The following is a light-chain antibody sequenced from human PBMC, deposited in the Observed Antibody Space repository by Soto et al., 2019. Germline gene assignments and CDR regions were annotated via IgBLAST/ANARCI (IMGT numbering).Light chain of an antibody. J-gene: IGKJ1*01. CDR3: XXXXXFPRT. V-gene: IGKV1-17*01. Sequence: DIQMTQSPSSLSASVGDRVTITCRASQGIRNDLGWYQQKPGKAPKRLIYAASGLQSGVPSRFSGSGSGTEFTLTISSLQPXXXXXXXXXXXXXFPRTFGQGTKVEIK. CDR2: AAS. CDR1: QGIRND.